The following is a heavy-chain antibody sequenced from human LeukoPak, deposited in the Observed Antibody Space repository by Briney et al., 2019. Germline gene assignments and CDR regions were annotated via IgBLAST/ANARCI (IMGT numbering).Heavy chain of an antibody. D-gene: IGHD1-26*01. V-gene: IGHV3-23*01. CDR1: GLTFSSDV. Sequence: GGSLRLSCVASGLTFSSDVMSWVRLAPGKGLEWVSTVSGSGGNTYYADSVKGRFTISRDNSKNTLYLQMNRPRAEDTAVYYCAKKGGASKYYFDYWGQGTLVTVYS. CDR3: AKKGGASKYYFDY. CDR2: VSGSGGNT. J-gene: IGHJ4*02.